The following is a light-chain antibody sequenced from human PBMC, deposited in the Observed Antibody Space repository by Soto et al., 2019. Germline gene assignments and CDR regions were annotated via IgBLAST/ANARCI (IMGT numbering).Light chain of an antibody. CDR2: DAS. J-gene: IGKJ1*01. Sequence: DIQMTQSPSSLSASVGDRVTITCRASQGIGNYLAGYQQKPGKVPKNLIYDASTLQSGVPSRFSGSGSGTDFTLTIRRLQPEDVATYYCRRYYTAPETLGHGTKVQMK. CDR3: RRYYTAPET. V-gene: IGKV1-27*01. CDR1: QGIGNY.